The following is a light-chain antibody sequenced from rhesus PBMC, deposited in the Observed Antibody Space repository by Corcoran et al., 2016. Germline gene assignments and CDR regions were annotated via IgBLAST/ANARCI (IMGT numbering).Light chain of an antibody. J-gene: IGLJ6*01. CDR1: SSDVGGYNY. CDR2: DVS. Sequence: QSAPTQPPSVSGSPGQSVTISCTGTSSDVGGYNYVSWYQQHPGKAPKLMIYDVSKRPSGVSDRFSGSKSGNTASLTISGLQAEDEAEYFCCSYTTSSTFDVFGSGTKLTVL. V-gene: IGLV2S7*01. CDR3: CSYTTSSTFDV.